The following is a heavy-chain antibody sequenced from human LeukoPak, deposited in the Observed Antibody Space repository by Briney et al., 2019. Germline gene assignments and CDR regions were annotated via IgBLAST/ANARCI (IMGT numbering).Heavy chain of an antibody. CDR1: GFDFGAYE. CDR2: FAGSDTTT. J-gene: IGHJ4*02. Sequence: GGSLRLSCAASGFDFGAYEMNWVRQAPGKGLEWVVYFAGSDTTTYYAASVKGRFTISRDNARNSLYLQMSSLRAEDTALYYCTTLGYHLDSWGQGTLVTVSS. D-gene: IGHD3-22*01. V-gene: IGHV3-48*03. CDR3: TTLGYHLDS.